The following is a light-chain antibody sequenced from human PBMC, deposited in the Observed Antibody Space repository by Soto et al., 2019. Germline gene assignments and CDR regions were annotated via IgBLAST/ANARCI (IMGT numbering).Light chain of an antibody. J-gene: IGKJ5*01. CDR3: QQRSNWPSIT. CDR2: DAY. V-gene: IGKV3-11*01. CDR1: QSVSSY. Sequence: EIVLTQSPGTLSLSPGERATLSCRASQSVSSYSLAWYRQQPGQAPRLLIYDAYIRATGVPARFSGSGSGTDFTLTISSLEPEDFAVYYCQQRSNWPSITFGQGTRLEIK.